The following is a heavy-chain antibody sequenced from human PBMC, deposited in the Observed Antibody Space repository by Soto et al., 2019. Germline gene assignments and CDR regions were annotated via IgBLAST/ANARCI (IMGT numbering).Heavy chain of an antibody. CDR3: ARVGGGNWSKMYYFDY. V-gene: IGHV1-2*04. CDR2: INPNSGGT. CDR1: GYTFTGYY. Sequence: ASVKVSCEASGYTFTGYYMHWVRQAPGQGLEWMGWINPNSGGTNYAQKFQGWVTMTRDTSISTAYMELSRLRSDDTAVYYCARVGGGNWSKMYYFDYWGQGTLVTVSS. D-gene: IGHD1-1*01. J-gene: IGHJ4*02.